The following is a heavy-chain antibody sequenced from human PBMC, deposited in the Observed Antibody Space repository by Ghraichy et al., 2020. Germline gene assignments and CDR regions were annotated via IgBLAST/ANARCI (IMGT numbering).Heavy chain of an antibody. CDR2: INHSGST. V-gene: IGHV4-34*01. D-gene: IGHD3-10*01. CDR3: ARGPSSGGGAPFYYYYMDV. Sequence: SETLSLTCAVYGGSFSGYYWSWIRQPPGKGLEWIGEINHSGSTNYNPSLKSRVTISVDTSKNQFSLKLSSVTAADTAVYYCARGPSSGGGAPFYYYYMDVWGKGTTVTVSS. CDR1: GGSFSGYY. J-gene: IGHJ6*03.